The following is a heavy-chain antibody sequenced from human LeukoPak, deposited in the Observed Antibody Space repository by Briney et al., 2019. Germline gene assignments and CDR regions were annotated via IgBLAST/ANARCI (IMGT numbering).Heavy chain of an antibody. CDR2: ISSSSSYI. CDR3: AGPHCSSTSCYRNGMDV. V-gene: IGHV3-21*01. CDR1: GFTFSSYS. D-gene: IGHD2-2*02. Sequence: GGSLRLSCAASGFTFSSYSMNWVRQAPGKGLEWVSSISSSSSYIYYADSVKGRFTISRDNAKNSLYLQMNSLRAEDTAVYYCAGPHCSSTSCYRNGMDVWGQGTTVTVSS. J-gene: IGHJ6*02.